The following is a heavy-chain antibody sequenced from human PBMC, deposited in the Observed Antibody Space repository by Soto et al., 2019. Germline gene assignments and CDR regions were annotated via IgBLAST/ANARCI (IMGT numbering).Heavy chain of an antibody. D-gene: IGHD3-3*01. CDR3: ARGNDFSYYYYYYMDV. V-gene: IGHV4-59*01. J-gene: IGHJ6*03. Sequence: SETLSLTCTVSGGSISSYYWSWIRQPPGKGLEWIGCIYYSGSTNYNPSLKSRVTISLDTSKNQFSLNLSSVTAADTAVYYCARGNDFSYYYYYYMDVWGKGTTVTVSS. CDR1: GGSISSYY. CDR2: IYYSGST.